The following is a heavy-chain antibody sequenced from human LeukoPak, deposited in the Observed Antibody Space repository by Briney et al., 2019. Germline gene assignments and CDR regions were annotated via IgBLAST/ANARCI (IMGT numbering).Heavy chain of an antibody. V-gene: IGHV4-38-2*02. J-gene: IGHJ3*02. Sequence: AETLSLTCTVSGYSISSGYFWGWLRQPPGKGLEWIGSIYHSGSTYYNPSLKSRVTISLDTSRNQFSLKLNSVTAEDTAVYYCAKANGYGLVDIWGQGTMVTVSS. CDR2: IYHSGST. D-gene: IGHD3-10*01. CDR1: GYSISSGYF. CDR3: AKANGYGLVDI.